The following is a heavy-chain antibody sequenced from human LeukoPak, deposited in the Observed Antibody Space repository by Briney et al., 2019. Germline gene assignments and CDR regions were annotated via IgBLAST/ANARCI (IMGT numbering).Heavy chain of an antibody. CDR1: GFPFSSYG. V-gene: IGHV3-30*18. D-gene: IGHD2-21*02. CDR3: AKGRYSSDCGGDCYPHAFDI. J-gene: IGHJ3*02. CDR2: K. Sequence: GSLRLSCAASGFPFSSYGMHWVRPAPGKGLARVAVKYYADSVKGRFTISRDNSKNTLYLQKNSLRAEDTAVYYCAKGRYSSDCGGDCYPHAFDIWGQGTMVTVSS.